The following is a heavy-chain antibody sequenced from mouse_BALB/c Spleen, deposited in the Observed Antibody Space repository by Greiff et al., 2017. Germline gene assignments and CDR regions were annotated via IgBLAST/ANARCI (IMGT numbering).Heavy chain of an antibody. Sequence: EVLLVESGGGLVQPGGSRKLSCAASGFTFSSFGMHWVRQAPEKGLEWVAYISSGSSTIYYADTVKGRFTISRDNPKNTPFLQMTSLRSEDTAMYYCAREGYYYGSIMDYWGQGTSVTVSS. CDR3: AREGYYYGSIMDY. D-gene: IGHD1-1*01. CDR1: GFTFSSFG. CDR2: ISSGSSTI. J-gene: IGHJ4*01. V-gene: IGHV5-17*02.